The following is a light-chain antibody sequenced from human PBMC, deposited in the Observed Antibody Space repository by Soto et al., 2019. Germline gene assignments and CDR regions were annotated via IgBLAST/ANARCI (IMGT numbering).Light chain of an antibody. CDR2: NVD. V-gene: IGLV2-8*01. Sequence: QSALTQPPSASGSPGQAVTISCTGTSRDIGGYDFVSWYQVRPGEAPQLIIYNVDGRPSGVPRRFSGSKSGNTASLTVSGLQAVDEADYYCSSYSETNICVFGTGTKVTVL. J-gene: IGLJ1*01. CDR3: SSYSETNICV. CDR1: SRDIGGYDF.